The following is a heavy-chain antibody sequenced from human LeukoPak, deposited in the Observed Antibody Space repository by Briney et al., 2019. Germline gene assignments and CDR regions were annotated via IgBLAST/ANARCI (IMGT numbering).Heavy chain of an antibody. CDR3: ARNIPSSWSWGWFDP. V-gene: IGHV3-11*01. CDR1: GFTFSDYY. J-gene: IGHJ5*02. D-gene: IGHD6-13*01. CDR2: ISSSGSTI. Sequence: KPGGSLRLSCAASGFTFSDYYVSWIRQAPGKGLEWVSYISSSGSTIYYADSVKGRFTISRDNAKNSLYLQMNSLRAEDTAVYYCARNIPSSWSWGWFDPWGQGTLVTVSS.